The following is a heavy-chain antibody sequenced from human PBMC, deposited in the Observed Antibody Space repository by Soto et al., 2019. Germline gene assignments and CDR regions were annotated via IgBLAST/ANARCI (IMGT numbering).Heavy chain of an antibody. CDR1: GFTFSSYA. V-gene: IGHV3-23*01. CDR3: ARRSSSWYFDY. CDR2: ISGSDGST. D-gene: IGHD6-13*01. Sequence: EVQLLESGGGLVQPGGSLRLSCAASGFTFSSYAMNWVRQAPGKGLEWVSVISGSDGSTYYADSVKGRFTISRDNSXNXLNLQMNSLRAEDTAVYYCARRSSSWYFDYWGQGTLVTVSS. J-gene: IGHJ4*02.